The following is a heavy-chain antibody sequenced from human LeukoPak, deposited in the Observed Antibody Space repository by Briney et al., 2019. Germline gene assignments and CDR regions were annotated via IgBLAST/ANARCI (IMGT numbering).Heavy chain of an antibody. CDR3: ATPGVGATTDAFDI. V-gene: IGHV1-24*01. Sequence: ASVKVSCTVSGYSLTELSMHWVRQAPGKGPEWMGRFDPGDGETIYAKKFQGRVTMTEDTSTDSAYMELSSLRSEDTAVYYCATPGVGATTDAFDIWGQGTMVTVSS. CDR1: GYSLTELS. CDR2: FDPGDGET. D-gene: IGHD1-26*01. J-gene: IGHJ3*02.